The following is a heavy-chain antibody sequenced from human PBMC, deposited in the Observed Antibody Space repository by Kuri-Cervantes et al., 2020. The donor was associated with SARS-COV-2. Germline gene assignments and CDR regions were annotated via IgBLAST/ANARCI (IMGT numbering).Heavy chain of an antibody. D-gene: IGHD5-18*01. CDR2: IKRSGTT. V-gene: IGHV4-34*01. CDR3: ARGGYTYGYRH. Sequence: SQTISLICAVYGWSFSDYYGSWIRQPPGKGLEWIGEIKRSGTTNYHPSLKSRVTISVDASKNQFSLKLSSVTAADTAVYYCARGGYTYGYRHWGQGTLVTVSS. CDR1: GWSFSDYY. J-gene: IGHJ4*02.